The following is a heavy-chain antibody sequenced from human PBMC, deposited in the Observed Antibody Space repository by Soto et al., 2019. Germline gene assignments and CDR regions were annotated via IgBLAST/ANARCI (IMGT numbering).Heavy chain of an antibody. J-gene: IGHJ6*02. D-gene: IGHD5-12*01. Sequence: QVQLQESGPGLVKPSQTLSLTCTVSGGSISSGGYYWSWIRQHPGKGLEWIGYIDDSGSTYYNPSIERRVTLTEATSKTQCSRKMSSVTAADTAVYYCAREDGYNASCSMDVWGQGTTVTVSS. CDR3: AREDGYNASCSMDV. CDR2: IDDSGST. CDR1: GGSISSGGYY. V-gene: IGHV4-31*03.